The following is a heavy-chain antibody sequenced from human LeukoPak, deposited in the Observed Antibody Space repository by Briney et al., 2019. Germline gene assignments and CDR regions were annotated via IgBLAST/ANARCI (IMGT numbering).Heavy chain of an antibody. Sequence: TGGSLRLSCAASGFTFSSYVMSWVRQAPGKGLEWVSSISSSSSYIYYADSVKGRFTISRDNAKNSLYLQMNSLRAEDTAVYYCARDGVPTHYDFWSGYYTHYYYYYYMDVWGKGTTVTVSS. V-gene: IGHV3-21*01. J-gene: IGHJ6*03. D-gene: IGHD3-3*01. CDR1: GFTFSSYV. CDR3: ARDGVPTHYDFWSGYYTHYYYYYYMDV. CDR2: ISSSSSYI.